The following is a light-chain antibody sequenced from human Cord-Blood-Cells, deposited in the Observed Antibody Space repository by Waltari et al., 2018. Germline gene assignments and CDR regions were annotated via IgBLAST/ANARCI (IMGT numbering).Light chain of an antibody. V-gene: IGLV2-23*01. CDR1: SSDSGSSHL. CDR3: CSYAGSITYV. CDR2: EGS. J-gene: IGLJ1*01. Sequence: QYALSEPVPGAGSPGYSSAIPRAGTSSDSGSSHLVSWYQQHPGKAPKLMIYEGSKRPSGVSNRFSGSKSGNTASMTISGLQAEDEADYYCCSYAGSITYVFGTGTKVTVL.